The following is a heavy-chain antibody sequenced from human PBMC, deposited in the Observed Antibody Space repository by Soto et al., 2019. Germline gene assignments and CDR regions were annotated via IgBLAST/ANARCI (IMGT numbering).Heavy chain of an antibody. V-gene: IGHV3-23*01. D-gene: IGHD4-17*01. CDR1: GFTFSTYA. Sequence: EGQLLDSGGGLVQPGGSLRLSCAASGFTFSTYAMNWVRQAPGKGLEWISAISASGDYTAYADSVRGRFTISRDNSVSALYLQMNSLRIDDTAVYYCAHPRGYGVFDAYDIWGQGTMVTVSS. CDR3: AHPRGYGVFDAYDI. J-gene: IGHJ3*02. CDR2: ISASGDYT.